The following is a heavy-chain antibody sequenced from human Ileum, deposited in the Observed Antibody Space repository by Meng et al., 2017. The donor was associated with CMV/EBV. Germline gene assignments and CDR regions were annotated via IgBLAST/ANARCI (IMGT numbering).Heavy chain of an antibody. CDR1: GASRNHYY. CDR2: IFATGTT. CDR3: ARVWATGEGWFDP. D-gene: IGHD2-8*02. V-gene: IGHV4-4*07. J-gene: IGHJ5*02. Sequence: VQLTWAGLRLEQPSGPLSLTCHVSGASRNHYYWCCLRHPAGKRLEWIERIFATGTTNYTPSIKRRVTISVNTSKHQFSLKLSFVTAAATAVFYCARVWATGEGWFDPWGQGTLITVSS.